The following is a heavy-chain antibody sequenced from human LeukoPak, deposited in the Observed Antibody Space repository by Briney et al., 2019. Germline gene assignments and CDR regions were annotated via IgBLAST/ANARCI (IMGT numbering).Heavy chain of an antibody. J-gene: IGHJ4*02. CDR3: ARDGPLLEMATMVDSPNFDY. CDR2: ISAYNGNT. V-gene: IGHV1-18*01. CDR1: GYTFTSYG. D-gene: IGHD5-24*01. Sequence: GASVKVSCKASGYTFTSYGISWVRQAPGQGPEWMGWISAYNGNTNYAQKLQGRVTMTTDTSTSTAYMELRSLRSDDTAVYYCARDGPLLEMATMVDSPNFDYWGQGTLVTVSS.